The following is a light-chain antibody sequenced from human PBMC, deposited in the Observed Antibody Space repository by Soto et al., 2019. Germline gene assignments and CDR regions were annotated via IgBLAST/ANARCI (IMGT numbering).Light chain of an antibody. CDR2: TAY. Sequence: AIQMTQSPTSLSASVGDSVTITCRASQDISNDLGWYQEKPGKAPKLLISTAYSLLSGVPSRFSGSGSGTDFTLTISSLQPEDFATYYCLQDYNYPWTFGQGTNVEVK. J-gene: IGKJ1*01. CDR1: QDISND. V-gene: IGKV1-6*01. CDR3: LQDYNYPWT.